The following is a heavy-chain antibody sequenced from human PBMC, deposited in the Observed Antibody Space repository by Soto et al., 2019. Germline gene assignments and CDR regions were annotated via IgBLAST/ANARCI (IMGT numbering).Heavy chain of an antibody. V-gene: IGHV1-18*01. J-gene: IGHJ4*02. D-gene: IGHD1-26*01. CDR3: ATDPVGAAPGGFGFLDY. CDR2: VSTNSGNT. Sequence: QVQLVQSGGEVKRPGASVKVSCKASGYTFTSYGFNWVRQAPGQGLEWMGYVSTNSGNTNYAQKFQGRVTMTTDTFTSTAYMDLRSLRSDDTAVYFCATDPVGAAPGGFGFLDYWGQGTLITVSS. CDR1: GYTFTSYG.